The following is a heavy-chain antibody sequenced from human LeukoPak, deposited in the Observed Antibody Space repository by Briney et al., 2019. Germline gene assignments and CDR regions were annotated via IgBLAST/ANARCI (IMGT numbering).Heavy chain of an antibody. CDR3: ATGGSGSYLIPYWYFDL. J-gene: IGHJ2*01. Sequence: GGSLRLSCAASGFTFSSYSMNWVRQAPGKGLEWVSSISSSSSYIYYADSVKGRFTISRDNAKNSLYLQMNSLRAEDTAVYYCATGGSGSYLIPYWYFDLWGRGTLVTVSS. V-gene: IGHV3-21*01. CDR1: GFTFSSYS. CDR2: ISSSSSYI. D-gene: IGHD3-10*01.